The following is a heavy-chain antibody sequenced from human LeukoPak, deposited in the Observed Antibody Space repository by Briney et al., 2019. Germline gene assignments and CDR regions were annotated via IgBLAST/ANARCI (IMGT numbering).Heavy chain of an antibody. D-gene: IGHD6-6*01. CDR1: GGTFISYA. J-gene: IGHJ4*02. CDR3: ARAKRKQLVPFDY. CDR2: IIPIFGTA. Sequence: SVTVSYKASGGTFISYAISWVRQAPGQGLEWMGGIIPIFGTANYAQKFQGRVTITADESTSTAYMELSSLRSEDTAVYYCARAKRKQLVPFDYWGQGTLVTVSS. V-gene: IGHV1-69*01.